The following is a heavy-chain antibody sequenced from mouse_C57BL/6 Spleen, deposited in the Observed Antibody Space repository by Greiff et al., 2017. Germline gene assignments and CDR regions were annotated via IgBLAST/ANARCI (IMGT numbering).Heavy chain of an antibody. J-gene: IGHJ2*01. CDR3: AREGYLGLRLGYFDY. V-gene: IGHV1-9*01. Sequence: LQQSGAELMKPGASVKLSCKATGYTFTGYWIEWVKQRPGHGLEWIGEIFPGSGSTNYNEKFKGKATFTAGTSSNTAYMQLSSLTTEDSAIYYCAREGYLGLRLGYFDYWGQGTTLTVSS. CDR1: GYTFTGYW. D-gene: IGHD1-1*01. CDR2: IFPGSGST.